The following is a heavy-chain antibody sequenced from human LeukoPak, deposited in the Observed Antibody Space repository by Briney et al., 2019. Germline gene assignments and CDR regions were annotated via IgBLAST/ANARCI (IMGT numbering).Heavy chain of an antibody. Sequence: ASVKVSCKASGYTFTRYDINWVRQATGQGLEWMGWMNPNSGNTGYAQKLQGRVTMTRNTSISTAYMELSSLRSEDTAVYYCARNPALGYSISWYRGQKKRDYYMDVWGKGTTVSVSS. V-gene: IGHV1-8*01. D-gene: IGHD6-13*01. J-gene: IGHJ6*03. CDR2: MNPNSGNT. CDR1: GYTFTRYD. CDR3: ARNPALGYSISWYRGQKKRDYYMDV.